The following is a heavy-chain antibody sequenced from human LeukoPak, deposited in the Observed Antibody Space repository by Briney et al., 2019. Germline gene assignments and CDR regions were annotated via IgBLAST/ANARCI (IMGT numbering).Heavy chain of an antibody. Sequence: PSETLSLTCAVYGGSFSGYYWSWIRQPPGKGLEWIGEINHSGSTNYNPSLKSRVTISVDTSKNQFSLKLSSVTAADTAVYYCARGYNWNYWGQGTLVTVSS. CDR1: GGSFSGYY. V-gene: IGHV4-34*01. D-gene: IGHD1-20*01. J-gene: IGHJ4*02. CDR3: ARGYNWNY. CDR2: INHSGST.